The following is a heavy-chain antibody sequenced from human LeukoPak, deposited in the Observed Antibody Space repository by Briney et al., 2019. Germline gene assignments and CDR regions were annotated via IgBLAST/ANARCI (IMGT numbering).Heavy chain of an antibody. Sequence: PSETLSLTCTVSGYSISSGFYWGWIRQPPGKGLEYFATIDSSGNVYYNPSLRSRVTMSADTSKNQFSLKLSSMTAADTAVYYCTRDRGQWLVDSWGQGTLVIVSS. CDR2: IDSSGNV. D-gene: IGHD6-19*01. J-gene: IGHJ5*01. CDR1: GYSISSGFY. V-gene: IGHV4-38-2*02. CDR3: TRDRGQWLVDS.